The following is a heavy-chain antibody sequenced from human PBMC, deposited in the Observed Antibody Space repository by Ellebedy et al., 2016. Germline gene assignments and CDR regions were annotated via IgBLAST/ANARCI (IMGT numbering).Heavy chain of an antibody. V-gene: IGHV4-59*08. Sequence: SETLSLTCSVSGGSISSFYWSWIRQPPGKGLEWIGNIYYSGGTNYNPSLKSRVTISVDTSKNQFSLKLSPVTAADTAVYYCARGPNDYGRGACDYWGQGTLVTVSS. D-gene: IGHD4-17*01. J-gene: IGHJ4*02. CDR3: ARGPNDYGRGACDY. CDR1: GGSISSFY. CDR2: IYYSGGT.